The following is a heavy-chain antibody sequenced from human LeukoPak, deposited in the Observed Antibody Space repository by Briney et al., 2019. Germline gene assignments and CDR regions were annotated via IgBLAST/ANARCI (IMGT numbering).Heavy chain of an antibody. V-gene: IGHV1-2*02. CDR3: ARASLMYYYDSSGYYARPTHYFDY. D-gene: IGHD3-22*01. CDR1: GYTFTGYY. Sequence: ASVKVSCKASGYTFTGYYMHWVRQAPGQGLEWMGWINPNSGGTNYAQKLQGRVTMTRDTSISTAYMELSRLRSDDTAVYYCARASLMYYYDSSGYYARPTHYFDYWGQGTLVTVSS. J-gene: IGHJ4*02. CDR2: INPNSGGT.